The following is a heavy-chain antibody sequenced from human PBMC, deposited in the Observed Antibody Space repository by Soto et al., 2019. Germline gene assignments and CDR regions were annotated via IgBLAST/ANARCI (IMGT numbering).Heavy chain of an antibody. Sequence: QVQLQESGPGLVKPSETLSLTCTVSGGSISSYYWSWIRQPPGKGLEWIGYIYYRGSTNYNPSLKSRVTISVDTSKNQFSLKLSSVTAADTAVYYCARNDYGDYRGAFDIWGQGTMVTVSS. CDR1: GGSISSYY. CDR3: ARNDYGDYRGAFDI. J-gene: IGHJ3*02. D-gene: IGHD4-17*01. V-gene: IGHV4-59*01. CDR2: IYYRGST.